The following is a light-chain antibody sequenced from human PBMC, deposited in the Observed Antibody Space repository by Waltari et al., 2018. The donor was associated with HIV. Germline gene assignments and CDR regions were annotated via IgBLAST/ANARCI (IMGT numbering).Light chain of an antibody. CDR1: QGISDS. CDR3: QQYYTLPYT. CDR2: GAS. Sequence: DIQMAQSPSSLSASVGDRVTVTSRASQGISDSLAWYQHTPGQAPKLLLSGASTLESGVPSRFSGGGSGTDYTLTISSLQPEDSATYYCQQYYTLPYTFGQGTKLEIK. V-gene: IGKV1-NL1*01. J-gene: IGKJ2*01.